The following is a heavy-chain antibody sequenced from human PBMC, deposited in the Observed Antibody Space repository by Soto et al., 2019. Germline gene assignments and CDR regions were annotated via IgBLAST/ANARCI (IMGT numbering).Heavy chain of an antibody. Sequence: QVQLVQSGAEVKKPGSSVKVSCKASGGTFSSYAISWVRQAPGQGLEWMGGIIPIFGTANYAQKFQGRVTITADESTSTAYXELSXLRXXXXXXXXCAXXXXXXXXXXXSLSVWGQGTTVTVSS. V-gene: IGHV1-69*12. J-gene: IGHJ6*02. CDR3: AXXXXXXXXXXXSLSV. CDR2: IIPIFGTA. CDR1: GGTFSSYA.